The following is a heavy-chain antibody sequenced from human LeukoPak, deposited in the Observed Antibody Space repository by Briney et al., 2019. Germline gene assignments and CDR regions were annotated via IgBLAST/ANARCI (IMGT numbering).Heavy chain of an antibody. J-gene: IGHJ4*02. D-gene: IGHD1/OR15-1a*01. CDR3: AKGGNNDASWRYYFDF. V-gene: IGHV4-61*08. CDR2: IFYTGTT. CDR1: RDSITGSDYY. Sequence: SETLSLTCTVSRDSITGSDYYWSWTRQSPGKGLEWIGFIFYTGTTSYNPSLKSRVTISVDTSKNQFSLELNSVTAADTAIYYCAKGGNNDASWRYYFDFWGQGILVTVSS.